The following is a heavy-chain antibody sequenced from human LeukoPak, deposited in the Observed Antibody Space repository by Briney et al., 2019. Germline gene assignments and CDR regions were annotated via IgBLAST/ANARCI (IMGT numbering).Heavy chain of an antibody. CDR2: IYYSGST. CDR1: GASISSYY. J-gene: IGHJ5*02. Sequence: SETLSLTCTVSGASISSYYWSWIRQPPGKGLEWVGYIYYSGSTNYNPSLKSRVTISVDTSKNQFSLRLSSVTAADTAVYYCARHRYYYDSSGYYYQPWGQGTLVTVSS. CDR3: ARHRYYYDSSGYYYQP. V-gene: IGHV4-59*01. D-gene: IGHD3-22*01.